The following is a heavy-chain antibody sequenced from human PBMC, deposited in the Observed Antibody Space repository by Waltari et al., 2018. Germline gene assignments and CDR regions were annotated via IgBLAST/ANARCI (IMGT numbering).Heavy chain of an antibody. V-gene: IGHV4-4*07. Sequence: QVQLQESGPGLVKPSETLSLTCTVPGGSISSYYWSWIRPPAGKGLEWIVRIYTSGSTNYNPSLKSRVTMSVDTSKNQFSLKLSSVTAADTAVYYCARASPRLRYGDRNYDWYFDLWGRGTLVTVSS. CDR2: IYTSGST. CDR3: ARASPRLRYGDRNYDWYFDL. J-gene: IGHJ2*01. CDR1: GGSISSYY. D-gene: IGHD4-17*01.